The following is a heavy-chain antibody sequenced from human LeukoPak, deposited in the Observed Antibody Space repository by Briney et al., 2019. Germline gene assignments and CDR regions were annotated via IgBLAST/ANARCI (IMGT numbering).Heavy chain of an antibody. CDR2: ISSSSSTI. J-gene: IGHJ4*02. CDR3: ARDGRQWLVLSYFDY. V-gene: IGHV3-48*04. D-gene: IGHD6-19*01. Sequence: GGSLRLSCAASGFTFSSYSMNWVRQAPGKGLEWVSYISSSSSTIYYADSVKGRFTISRDNAKNSLYLQMNSLRAEDTAVYYCARDGRQWLVLSYFDYWGQGTLVTVSS. CDR1: GFTFSSYS.